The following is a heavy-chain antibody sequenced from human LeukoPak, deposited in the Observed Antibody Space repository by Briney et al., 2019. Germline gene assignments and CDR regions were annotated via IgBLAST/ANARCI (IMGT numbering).Heavy chain of an antibody. CDR2: INHSGST. V-gene: IGHV4-34*01. CDR3: ARGAMTYYYGSGSYYYFDY. Sequence: SETLSLTCAVYGGSFSGYYWSWIRQPPGKGLEWIGGINHSGSTNYNPSLKSRVTISVDTSKNQFSLKLSSVTAADTAVYYCARGAMTYYYGSGSYYYFDYWGQGTLVTVSS. D-gene: IGHD3-10*01. J-gene: IGHJ4*02. CDR1: GGSFSGYY.